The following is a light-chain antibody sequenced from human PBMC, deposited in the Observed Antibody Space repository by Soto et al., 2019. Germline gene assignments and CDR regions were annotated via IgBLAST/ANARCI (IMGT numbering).Light chain of an antibody. CDR1: SSDVGSYNL. J-gene: IGLJ1*01. Sequence: QSALTQPASVSGSPGQSITISCTGNSSDVGSYNLVSWYQQHPGKAPKLMIYEGSKRPSGVSNRFSGSKSGNTASLTISGLQAEDEADYYCCSYAGSTYVFGTGTKVTVL. CDR3: CSYAGSTYV. V-gene: IGLV2-23*01. CDR2: EGS.